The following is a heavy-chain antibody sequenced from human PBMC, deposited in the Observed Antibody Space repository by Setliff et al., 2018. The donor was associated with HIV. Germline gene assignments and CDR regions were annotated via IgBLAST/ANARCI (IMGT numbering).Heavy chain of an antibody. CDR3: AKARYGGFDH. CDR2: ISGYNGQT. J-gene: IGHJ4*02. Sequence: ASVKVSCKASGYNFDSFAVIWVRQAPGQGLEWMGWISGYNGQTKDAQKFQGRLIMTTDTATSTSYMEMRSLRSDDTAIYYCAKARYGGFDHWGQGSLVTVSS. D-gene: IGHD3-16*01. CDR1: GYNFDSFA. V-gene: IGHV1-18*01.